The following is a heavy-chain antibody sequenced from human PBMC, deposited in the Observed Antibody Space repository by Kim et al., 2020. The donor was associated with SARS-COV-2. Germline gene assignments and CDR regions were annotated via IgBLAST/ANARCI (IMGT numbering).Heavy chain of an antibody. V-gene: IGHV3-23*01. D-gene: IGHD4-4*01. CDR3: AKAVFTVTTIPYYFDY. J-gene: IGHJ4*02. Sequence: SVKGRLTIARDNSKNTLYLQMNSLRAEDTAVYYCAKAVFTVTTIPYYFDYWGQGTLVTVSS.